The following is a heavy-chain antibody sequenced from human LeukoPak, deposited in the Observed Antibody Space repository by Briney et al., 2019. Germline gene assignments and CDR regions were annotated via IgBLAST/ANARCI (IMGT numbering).Heavy chain of an antibody. V-gene: IGHV3-23*01. CDR2: ICGSGGRT. J-gene: IGHJ4*02. D-gene: IGHD3-9*01. CDR3: AKPATYYDILTGYDY. CDR1: GFTFSSYA. Sequence: GGSLRLSCAGSGFTFSSYAMSWVRHSPGKGLEWVSAICGSGGRTDYADSVKGRFTISRDNSKNTLYLQMISLRAEDTALYYCAKPATYYDILTGYDYWGLGILVTASS.